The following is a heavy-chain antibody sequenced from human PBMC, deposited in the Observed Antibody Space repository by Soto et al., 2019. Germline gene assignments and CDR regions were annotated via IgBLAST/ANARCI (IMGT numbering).Heavy chain of an antibody. CDR2: IYYSGST. CDR3: ASSEHYYDSSGYYSCFDY. Sequence: SETLSLPCTVSGGSISSSSYYWGWIRQPPGKGLEWIGSIYYSGSTYSNPSLQSRVTISVDTSKNQFSLKLSSVTAADTAVYYCASSEHYYDSSGYYSCFDYWGQGTLVTVSS. J-gene: IGHJ4*02. CDR1: GGSISSSSYY. D-gene: IGHD3-22*01. V-gene: IGHV4-39*01.